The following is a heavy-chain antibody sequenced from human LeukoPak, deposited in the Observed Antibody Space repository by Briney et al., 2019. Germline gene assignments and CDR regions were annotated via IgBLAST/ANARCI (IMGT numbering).Heavy chain of an antibody. J-gene: IGHJ1*01. CDR3: ARGSSSWYQYFQH. CDR1: GFTFSSYS. Sequence: GSLRLSCAASGFTFSSYSMNWVRQPPGKGLEWIGEINHSGSTNYNPSLKSRVTISVDTSKNQFSLKLSSVTAADTAVYYCARGSSSWYQYFQHWGQGTLVTVSS. CDR2: INHSGST. D-gene: IGHD6-13*01. V-gene: IGHV4-34*01.